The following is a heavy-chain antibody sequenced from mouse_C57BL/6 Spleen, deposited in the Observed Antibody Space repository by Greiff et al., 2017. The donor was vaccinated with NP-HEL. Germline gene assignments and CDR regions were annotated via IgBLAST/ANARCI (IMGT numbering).Heavy chain of an antibody. J-gene: IGHJ4*01. V-gene: IGHV1-55*01. Sequence: QVQLQQPGAELVKPGASVKMSCKASGYTFTSYWITWVKQRPGQGLEWIGDIYPGSGSTNYNEKFKSKATLTVDTSSSTAYMQLSSLTSEDSAVDYCARSFITTDYYAMDYWGQGTSVTVSS. D-gene: IGHD1-1*01. CDR3: ARSFITTDYYAMDY. CDR1: GYTFTSYW. CDR2: IYPGSGST.